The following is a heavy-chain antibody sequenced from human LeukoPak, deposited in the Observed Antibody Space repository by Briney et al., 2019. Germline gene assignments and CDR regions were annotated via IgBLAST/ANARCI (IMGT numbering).Heavy chain of an antibody. CDR1: GFTFSSYA. CDR3: AKNAYYDILTGYFGKIYFDY. Sequence: GGSLRLSCAASGFTFSSYAMSWVRQAPGKGLEWVSAISGSGGSTYYADPVKGRFTISRDNSKNTLYLQMNSLRAEDTAVYYCAKNAYYDILTGYFGKIYFDYWGQGTLVTVSS. CDR2: ISGSGGST. D-gene: IGHD3-9*01. J-gene: IGHJ4*02. V-gene: IGHV3-23*01.